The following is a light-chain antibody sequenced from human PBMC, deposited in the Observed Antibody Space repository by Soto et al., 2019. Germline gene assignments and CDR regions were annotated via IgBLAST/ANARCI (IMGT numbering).Light chain of an antibody. CDR1: QSVSTN. Sequence: EIVMTQSPATLSVSPGDRATLSCRASQSVSTNLAWYQQIPGQAPRLLIFGAFTRATGIPARFSGSGSGTEFTLTISRLQSDDFAVYYCQQYTNTPPWTFGQGTKVDLK. V-gene: IGKV3-15*01. CDR3: QQYTNTPPWT. J-gene: IGKJ1*01. CDR2: GAF.